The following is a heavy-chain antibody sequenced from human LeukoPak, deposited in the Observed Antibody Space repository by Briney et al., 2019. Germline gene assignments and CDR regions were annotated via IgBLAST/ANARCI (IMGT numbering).Heavy chain of an antibody. CDR1: GFTFSTYA. Sequence: GGSLRLSCAASGFTFSTYAMSWVRQAPGKELDWVSTISGSGDSTFYADSVRGRFTISRDSSKNTVYLQMNSLRAEDTAVYYCAREAGITGYDESDNWGQGTLVTVSS. CDR3: AREAGITGYDESDN. D-gene: IGHD3-9*01. V-gene: IGHV3-23*01. CDR2: ISGSGDST. J-gene: IGHJ4*02.